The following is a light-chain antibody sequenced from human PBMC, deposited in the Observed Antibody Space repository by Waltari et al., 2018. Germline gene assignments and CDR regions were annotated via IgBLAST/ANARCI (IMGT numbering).Light chain of an antibody. CDR2: YAS. Sequence: EIVMTQSPATLSVSPGQSATLPRWARQSVNTNLAPYEQQPGQAPRLLIYYASTRAAGIPARLSGSRAGTEFTLTISSLQSDDFAVYYCQQYDNWTPLTFGGGTKVEIK. CDR1: QSVNTN. J-gene: IGKJ4*01. V-gene: IGKV3-15*01. CDR3: QQYDNWTPLT.